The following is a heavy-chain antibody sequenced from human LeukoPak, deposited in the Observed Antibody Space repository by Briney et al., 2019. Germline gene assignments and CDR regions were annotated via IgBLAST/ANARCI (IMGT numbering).Heavy chain of an antibody. V-gene: IGHV4-38-2*02. J-gene: IGHJ4*02. D-gene: IGHD3-10*01. CDR3: ARWGVLWFGESQYYFDY. Sequence: SETLSLTCTVSGGSISSGYYWGWIRQPPGKGLEWIGSIYHSGSTYYNPSLKSRVTISVDTSKNQFSLKLSSATAADTAVYYCARWGVLWFGESQYYFDYWGQGTLVTVSS. CDR1: GGSISSGYY. CDR2: IYHSGST.